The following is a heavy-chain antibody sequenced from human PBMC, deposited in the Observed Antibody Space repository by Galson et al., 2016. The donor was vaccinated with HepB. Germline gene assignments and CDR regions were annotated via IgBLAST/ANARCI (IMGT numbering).Heavy chain of an antibody. V-gene: IGHV3-48*03. D-gene: IGHD3-3*01. CDR1: GFTFTYYE. CDR3: ARDIRSDLRSVLRPMAGWVVFYGLDV. J-gene: IGHJ6*02. Sequence: SLRLSCAASGFTFTYYEMNCVRQAPGKGLVWVSYISGSGNNNYYEDSVRARCTVSRDNARNSVHLLMNSLRAEDTAIYYCARDIRSDLRSVLRPMAGWVVFYGLDVWGQGTTVTVSS. CDR2: ISGSGNNN.